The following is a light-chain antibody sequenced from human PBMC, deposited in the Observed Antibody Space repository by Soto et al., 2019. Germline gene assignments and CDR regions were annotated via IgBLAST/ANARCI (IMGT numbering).Light chain of an antibody. V-gene: IGKV3-15*01. CDR1: QSVRSN. CDR3: QQYNNWPPLT. J-gene: IGKJ4*01. CDR2: GAS. Sequence: EVVMTQSPATLTVSPGERATLSCRASQSVRSNLAWYQQKPGQAPRLLIHGASTRATGVPARFSGSGSGTEFTLTISSLQSEDFAVYYCQQYNNWPPLTFGGVTKVEIK.